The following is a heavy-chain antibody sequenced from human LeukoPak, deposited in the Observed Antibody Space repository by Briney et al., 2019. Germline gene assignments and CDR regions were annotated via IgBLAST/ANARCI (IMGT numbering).Heavy chain of an antibody. CDR2: ISSTGGTT. CDR3: AKDRGGSGGYYYGYFDY. Sequence: PGGSLRLSCAASGITFSSYGMSWVRQAPGKGLEWVSSISSTGGTTYYADSVKGRFTISRDNSKNTLYLQMNSLRAEDTAIYYCAKDRGGSGGYYYGYFDYWGQGTLVTVSS. D-gene: IGHD3-22*01. V-gene: IGHV3-23*01. J-gene: IGHJ4*02. CDR1: GITFSSYG.